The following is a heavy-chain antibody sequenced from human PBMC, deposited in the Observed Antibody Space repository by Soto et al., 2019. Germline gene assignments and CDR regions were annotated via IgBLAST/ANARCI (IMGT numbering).Heavy chain of an antibody. D-gene: IGHD7-27*01. V-gene: IGHV4-61*05. CDR1: GGSITSSGYY. CDR2: IYYSGST. Sequence: SETLSLTCTVSGGSITSSGYYWAWIRQSPGKGLEWIGYIYYSGSTNYNPSLKSRVTLSVDTSKNQFSLKLSSVTAADSAVYYCASGALGYYFDYWGQGTLVTVSS. CDR3: ASGALGYYFDY. J-gene: IGHJ4*02.